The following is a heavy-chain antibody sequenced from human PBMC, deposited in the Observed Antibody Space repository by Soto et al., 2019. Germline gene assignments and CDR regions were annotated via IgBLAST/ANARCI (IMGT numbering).Heavy chain of an antibody. CDR2: IYYSGST. CDR1: GGSISSSSYY. V-gene: IGHV4-39*01. D-gene: IGHD1-26*01. J-gene: IGHJ4*02. CDR3: ASSSDSGSYLTFDY. Sequence: SETLSLTCTVSGGSISSSSYYWGWIRQPPGKGLEWIGSIYYSGSTYYNPSLKSRVTISVDTSKNQFYLKLSSVTAAETAVYYCASSSDSGSYLTFDYWGQGTLVTVSS.